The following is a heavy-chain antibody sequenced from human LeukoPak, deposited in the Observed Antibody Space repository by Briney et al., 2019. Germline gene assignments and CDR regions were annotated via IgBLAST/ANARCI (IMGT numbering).Heavy chain of an antibody. Sequence: SETLSLTCAVYGGSFSGYYWNWIRQPRGKGLEGIGEINHSGSTNYNPSLTSRVTISVNTSKNQFSLTLGSVTGADTAVYYCARGSDIVVVPAALRNWFDPWGQGTLVTVSS. V-gene: IGHV4-34*01. CDR2: INHSGST. CDR1: GGSFSGYY. CDR3: ARGSDIVVVPAALRNWFDP. J-gene: IGHJ5*02. D-gene: IGHD2-2*01.